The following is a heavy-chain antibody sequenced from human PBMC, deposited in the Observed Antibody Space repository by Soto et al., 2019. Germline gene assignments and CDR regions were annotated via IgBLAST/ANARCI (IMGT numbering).Heavy chain of an antibody. CDR3: ARTWDVELRWSWFDP. D-gene: IGHD1-7*01. CDR1: GYTFTGYY. Sequence: QVQLVQSGAEVKKPGASVKVSCKASGYTFTGYYMHWVRQAPGQGLEWMGWINPNSGGTNYAQKFQGWVTMTRDTSISTAYMELSRLRSDDTAVYYCARTWDVELRWSWFDPWGQGTLVTVSS. V-gene: IGHV1-2*04. J-gene: IGHJ5*02. CDR2: INPNSGGT.